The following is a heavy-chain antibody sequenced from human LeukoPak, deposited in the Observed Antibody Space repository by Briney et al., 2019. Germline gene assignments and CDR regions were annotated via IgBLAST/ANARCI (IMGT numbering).Heavy chain of an antibody. V-gene: IGHV5-10-1*01. J-gene: IGHJ5*02. CDR2: IDPSDSYT. CDR3: ARHVTPAGATNWFDP. CDR1: GYSFTTYW. Sequence: GESLKISCRGSGYSFTTYWIGWVRQMPGKGLEWMGRIDPSDSYTNYSPSFQGHVTISADKSISTAYLQWSSLKASDTAMYYCARHVTPAGATNWFDPWGQGTLVTVSS. D-gene: IGHD2-2*01.